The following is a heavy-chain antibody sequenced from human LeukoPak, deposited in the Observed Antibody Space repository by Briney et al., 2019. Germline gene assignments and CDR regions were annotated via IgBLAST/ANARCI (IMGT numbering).Heavy chain of an antibody. D-gene: IGHD3-22*01. CDR1: GFTFDDYA. CDR3: AKAAVDTAMVVYYDSSGYYYFDY. Sequence: GGSLRLSCAASGFTFDDYAMHWVRQAPGKGLEWVSGISWNSGSIGYADSVKGRFTISRDNAKNSLYLQMNSLRAEDTALYYCAKAAVDTAMVVYYDSSGYYYFDYWGQGTLVTVSS. CDR2: ISWNSGSI. J-gene: IGHJ4*02. V-gene: IGHV3-9*01.